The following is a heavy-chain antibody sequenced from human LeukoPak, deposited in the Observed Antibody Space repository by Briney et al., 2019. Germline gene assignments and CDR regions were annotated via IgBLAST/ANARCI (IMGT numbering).Heavy chain of an antibody. J-gene: IGHJ3*02. Sequence: GGSLRLSCAASGFTFSSYGMHWVRQAPGKGLEWVSFISSSSSYKYYADSVKGRFTISRDNAKNSLYLQMNSLRAEDTAVYYCARDLYYYGSGSYWRAFDIWGQGTMVTVSS. CDR1: GFTFSSYG. D-gene: IGHD3-10*01. CDR2: ISSSSSYK. CDR3: ARDLYYYGSGSYWRAFDI. V-gene: IGHV3-21*01.